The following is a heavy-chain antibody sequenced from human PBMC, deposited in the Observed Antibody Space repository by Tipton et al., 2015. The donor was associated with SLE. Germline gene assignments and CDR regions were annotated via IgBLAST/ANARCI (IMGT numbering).Heavy chain of an antibody. CDR3: ARTLYGDYAYYFYYIDV. CDR2: IYTSGNT. D-gene: IGHD4-17*01. J-gene: IGHJ6*03. CDR1: GGSFSSGSTTAYY. V-gene: IGHV4-4*08. Sequence: TLSLTCTISGGSFSSGSTTAYYWTWIRQPPREGLEWIGYIYTSGNTLYNPSLNSRVSLSADTSRNQFSLKLSSVTAADTAVYYCARTLYGDYAYYFYYIDVWGKGTTVTVSS.